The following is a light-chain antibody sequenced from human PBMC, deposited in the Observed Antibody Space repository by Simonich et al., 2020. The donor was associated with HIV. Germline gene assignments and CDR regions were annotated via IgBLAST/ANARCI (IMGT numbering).Light chain of an antibody. CDR2: DVS. CDR3: SSYTSSSTWV. J-gene: IGLJ3*02. CDR1: SRDVGDYNY. V-gene: IGLV2-14*01. Sequence: QSALTQPASVSGSPGQSITISCTGTSRDVGDYNYVSWYQPHPGKAPKLWIYDVSKRPSGVSNRFSGSKSGNTASLTISGLQAEDEADYYCSSYTSSSTWVFGGGTKLTVL.